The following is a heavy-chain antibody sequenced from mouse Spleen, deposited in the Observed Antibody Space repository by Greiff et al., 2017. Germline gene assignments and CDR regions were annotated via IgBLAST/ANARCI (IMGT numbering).Heavy chain of an antibody. D-gene: IGHD3-2*01. CDR3: ARAPDSSGSGFAY. CDR2: IHPNSGST. V-gene: IGHV1-64*01. Sequence: QVQLQQPGAELVKPGASVKLSCKASGYTFTSYWMHWVKQRPGQGLEWIGMIHPNSGSTNYNEKFKSKATLTVDKSSSTAYMQLSSLTSEDSAVYYCARAPDSSGSGFAYWGQGTLVTVSA. J-gene: IGHJ3*01. CDR1: GYTFTSYW.